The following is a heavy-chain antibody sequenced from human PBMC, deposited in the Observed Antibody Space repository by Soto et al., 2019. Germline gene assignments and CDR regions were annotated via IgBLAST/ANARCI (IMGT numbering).Heavy chain of an antibody. J-gene: IGHJ4*02. CDR3: ARDGGYYDSSGSQPEGTADY. Sequence: GGSLRLSCAASGFTFSSYGMHWVRQAPGKGLEWVAVIWYDGSNKYYADSMKGRFTISRDNSKNTLYLQMNSLRAEDTAVYYCARDGGYYDSSGSQPEGTADYWGQGTLVTVSS. V-gene: IGHV3-33*01. D-gene: IGHD3-22*01. CDR2: IWYDGSNK. CDR1: GFTFSSYG.